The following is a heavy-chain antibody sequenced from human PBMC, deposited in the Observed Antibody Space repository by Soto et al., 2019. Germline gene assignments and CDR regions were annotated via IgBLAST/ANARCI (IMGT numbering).Heavy chain of an antibody. CDR3: ARGTGTSWFDV. D-gene: IGHD1-1*01. J-gene: IGHJ5*02. V-gene: IGHV1-2*02. CDR2: INSKNGDT. CDR1: GYKFTDHY. Sequence: QVQLVQSGAEMKQPGDSVKVSCKASGYKFTDHYMHWVRQAPGQGLEWMGWINSKNGDTRCARDFQGSVIMTRDTSINTAYMQLRSLTSDDSAIYYCARGTGTSWFDVWGQGTLVTVSS.